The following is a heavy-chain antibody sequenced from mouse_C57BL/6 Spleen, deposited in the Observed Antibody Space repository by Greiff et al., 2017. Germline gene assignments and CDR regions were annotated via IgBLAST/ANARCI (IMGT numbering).Heavy chain of an antibody. V-gene: IGHV6-6*01. J-gene: IGHJ4*01. CDR3: TRDDNYVGNMGMDY. D-gene: IGHD1-3*01. CDR1: GFTFSDAW. CDR2: IRNKANNHAT. Sequence: VQLKESGGGLVQPGGSMKLSCAASGFTFSDAWMDWVRQSPEKGLEWVAEIRNKANNHATYYAESVKGMFTISRDDSKSSVYLQMNSLRAEDTGIYYGTRDDNYVGNMGMDYWGQGTSVTVSS.